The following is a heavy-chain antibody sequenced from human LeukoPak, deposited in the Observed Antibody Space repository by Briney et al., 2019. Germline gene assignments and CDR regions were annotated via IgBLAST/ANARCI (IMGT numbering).Heavy chain of an antibody. J-gene: IGHJ4*02. V-gene: IGHV4-38-2*01. CDR3: ARIRMITFGGVIVRTYYFDY. D-gene: IGHD3-16*02. Sequence: PSETLSLTCAVSNYSISSGYYWGWIRQPPGKGLEGIGSSYQRGNTYYNPSLKSRVTISVDTSKNQFSLKLNSVTAADTAVYYCARIRMITFGGVIVRTYYFDYWGQGTLVIVSS. CDR1: NYSISSGYY. CDR2: SYQRGNT.